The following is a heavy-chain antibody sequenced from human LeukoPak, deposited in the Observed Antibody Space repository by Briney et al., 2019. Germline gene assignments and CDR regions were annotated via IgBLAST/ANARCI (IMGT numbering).Heavy chain of an antibody. D-gene: IGHD5-18*01. CDR1: GGTFSSYA. CDR3: ARDLARGYSYGLHYMDV. V-gene: IGHV1-69*05. Sequence: SVKVSCRASGGTFSSYAISWVRQAPGQGREWMGRIIPIFGTANYAQKFQGRVTITTDESTSTAYMELSSLRSEDTAVYYCARDLARGYSYGLHYMDVWGKGTTVTVSS. CDR2: IIPIFGTA. J-gene: IGHJ6*03.